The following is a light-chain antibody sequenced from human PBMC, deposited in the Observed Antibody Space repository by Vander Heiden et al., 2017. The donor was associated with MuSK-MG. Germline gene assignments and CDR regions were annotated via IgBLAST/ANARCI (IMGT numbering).Light chain of an antibody. V-gene: IGKV1-5*01. CDR2: EAS. Sequence: DIQMTQSPSTLSASVGDRVTITCRASQPISGWLAWFQQKPGKAPKLLIYEASSLESGVPSRFSGSGSGTEFTLTISSLQPDDFATYYCQQYDSSCTFGHGTKVDLK. J-gene: IGKJ3*01. CDR3: QQYDSSCT. CDR1: QPISGW.